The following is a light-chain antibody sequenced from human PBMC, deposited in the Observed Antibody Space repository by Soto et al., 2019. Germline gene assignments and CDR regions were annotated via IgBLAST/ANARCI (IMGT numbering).Light chain of an antibody. CDR2: GAS. CDR1: QSVSSNY. Sequence: IVLSQSPGTLSLSPGERATLSCRAGQSVSSNYLAWYQQKPGQAPRLLIYGASNRATGIPDRFSGSGSGTDFTLTISRLEPEDFAVYYCQQRSDWPLTFGPGTKVD. V-gene: IGKV3D-20*02. J-gene: IGKJ3*01. CDR3: QQRSDWPLT.